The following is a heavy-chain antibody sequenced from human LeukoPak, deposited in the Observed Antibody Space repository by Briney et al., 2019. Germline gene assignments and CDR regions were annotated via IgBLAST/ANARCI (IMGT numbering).Heavy chain of an antibody. CDR1: GGSISSDY. V-gene: IGHV4-59*01. J-gene: IGHJ4*02. CDR2: MYYSGSI. D-gene: IGHD6-13*01. CDR3: ARSNSGSWYDY. Sequence: PSETLSLTCTVSGGSISSDYWSWIRQPPGKGLEWIGNMYYSGSINYNPSLKSRATISVDTSKNQFSLRLSSVTAADTAVYYCARSNSGSWYDYWGQGTLVTVSS.